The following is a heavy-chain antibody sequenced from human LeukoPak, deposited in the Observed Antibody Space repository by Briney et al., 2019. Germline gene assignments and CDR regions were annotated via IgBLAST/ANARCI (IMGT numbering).Heavy chain of an antibody. CDR1: GFTFSSYS. CDR2: ISSSSSYI. J-gene: IGHJ6*03. Sequence: GGSLRLSCAASGFTFSSYSMNWVRQAPGKGLEWVSCISSSSSYIYYADSVKGRFTISRDNAKNSPYLQMNSLRAEDTAVYYCARLTTYYDFWSGYSNYYYYYYMDVWGKGTTVTVSS. V-gene: IGHV3-21*01. CDR3: ARLTTYYDFWSGYSNYYYYYYMDV. D-gene: IGHD3-3*01.